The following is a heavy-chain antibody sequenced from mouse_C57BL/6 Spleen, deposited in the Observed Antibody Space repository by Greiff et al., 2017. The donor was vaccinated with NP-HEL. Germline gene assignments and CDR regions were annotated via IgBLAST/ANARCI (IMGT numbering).Heavy chain of an antibody. CDR1: RYTFTSYW. V-gene: IGHV1-52*01. CDR3: ARYGTTVVGAMDY. CDR2: IDPSDSET. D-gene: IGHD1-1*01. Sequence: VQLQQPGAELVRPGSTVKLSCKASRYTFTSYWMHWVKQRPIQGLEWIGNIDPSDSETHYNQKFKDKATLTVDKSSSTAYMQLSSLTSEDSAVYYCARYGTTVVGAMDYWGQGTSVTVSS. J-gene: IGHJ4*01.